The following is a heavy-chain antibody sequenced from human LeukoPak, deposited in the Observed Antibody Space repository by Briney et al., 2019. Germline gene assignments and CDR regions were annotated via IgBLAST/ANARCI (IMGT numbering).Heavy chain of an antibody. V-gene: IGHV1-69*13. D-gene: IGHD2-15*01. CDR1: GGTFSSYA. CDR3: ARGGSYCSGGSCYSLAFDI. Sequence: GASVKVFCKASGGTFSSYAISWVRQAPGQGLEWMGGIIPIFGTANYAQKFQGRVTITADESTSTAYMELSSLRSEDTAVYYCARGGSYCSGGSCYSLAFDIWGQGTMVTVSS. J-gene: IGHJ3*02. CDR2: IIPIFGTA.